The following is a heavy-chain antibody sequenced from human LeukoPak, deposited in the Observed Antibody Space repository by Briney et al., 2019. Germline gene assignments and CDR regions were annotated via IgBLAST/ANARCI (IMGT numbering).Heavy chain of an antibody. CDR2: VYYSGST. V-gene: IGHV4-59*01. CDR3: ASHRRSHGSEY. Sequence: SETLSLTCTVSGASFEHYFWSWIRQPSGRGLEWIGYVYYSGSTDYSPSLKSRLTISADTSKNQFSLKLNSVTAADTAVYYCASHRRSHGSEYWGQGTLVTVSS. CDR1: GASFEHYF. D-gene: IGHD3-10*01. J-gene: IGHJ4*02.